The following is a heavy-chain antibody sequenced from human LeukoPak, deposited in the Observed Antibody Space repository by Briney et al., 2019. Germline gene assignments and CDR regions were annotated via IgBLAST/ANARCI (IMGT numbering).Heavy chain of an antibody. CDR3: AREQLHCSGGSCYFYFWDY. Sequence: PSETLSLTCTVSGGSISSTNYYWGWIRQPPGKGLEWIGSIYYSGNTYYNPSLKSRVTISVDTSKNQFSLKLSSVTAADTAVYYCAREQLHCSGGSCYFYFWDYWGQGTLVTVSS. D-gene: IGHD2-15*01. CDR1: GGSISSTNYY. CDR2: IYYSGNT. V-gene: IGHV4-39*07. J-gene: IGHJ4*02.